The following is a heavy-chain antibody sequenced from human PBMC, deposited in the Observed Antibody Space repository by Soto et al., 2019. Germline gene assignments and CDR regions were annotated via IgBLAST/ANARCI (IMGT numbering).Heavy chain of an antibody. J-gene: IGHJ4*02. CDR1: GITFSSFT. V-gene: IGHV3-23*01. Sequence: VVSLRLSCAVSGITFSSFTMTCVRQAPGKGPEWVSTIIGSGRNTYYADSFEGRFTISRDNSRNTLFLQMNSLRAEDTAVYYCEQSPSRITARLFDFWGQGALVTVSS. CDR3: EQSPSRITARLFDF. CDR2: IIGSGRNT. D-gene: IGHD6-6*01.